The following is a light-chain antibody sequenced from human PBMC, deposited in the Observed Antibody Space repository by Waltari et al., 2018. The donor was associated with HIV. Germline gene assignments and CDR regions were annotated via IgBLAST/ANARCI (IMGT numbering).Light chain of an antibody. J-gene: IGKJ1*01. CDR2: WAS. CDR3: QQYFTTPPQ. Sequence: DIVITQSPDSLALSLGERASITCKSSQNVLKSSNNKNYLAWYQQKPGQPPKLLLDWASTRESGVPDRFSGSGSGTDFTLTISSLQAEDVAVYFCQQYFTTPPQFGQGTKVEIK. CDR1: QNVLKSSNNKNY. V-gene: IGKV4-1*01.